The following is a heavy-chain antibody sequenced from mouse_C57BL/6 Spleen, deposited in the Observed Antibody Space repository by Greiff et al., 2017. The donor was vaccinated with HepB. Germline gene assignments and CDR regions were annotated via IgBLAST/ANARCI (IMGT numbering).Heavy chain of an antibody. CDR2: IYPGGGYT. CDR1: GYTFTNYW. CDR3: ARSKNYGSPYWYFDV. J-gene: IGHJ1*03. Sequence: VQLVESGAELVRPGPSVKMSCKASGYTFTNYWIGWAKQRPGHGLEWIGDIYPGGGYTNYNEKFKGKATMTADKSSSTAYLQFSSLTSADSAIYYCARSKNYGSPYWYFDVWGTGTTVTVSS. D-gene: IGHD1-1*01. V-gene: IGHV1-63*01.